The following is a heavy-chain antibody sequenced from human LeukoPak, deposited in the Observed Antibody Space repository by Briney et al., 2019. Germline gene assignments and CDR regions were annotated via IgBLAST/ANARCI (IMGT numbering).Heavy chain of an antibody. CDR2: IYYSGST. CDR1: GGSISSYY. V-gene: IGHV4-59*01. D-gene: IGHD2-2*01. Sequence: SETLSLTCTVSGGSISSYYWSWIRQPPGKGLEWIGYIYYSGSTNYNPSLKSRATISVDTSKNQFSLKLSSVTAADTAVYYCARSATSGPLPDYWGQGTLVTVSS. CDR3: ARSATSGPLPDY. J-gene: IGHJ4*02.